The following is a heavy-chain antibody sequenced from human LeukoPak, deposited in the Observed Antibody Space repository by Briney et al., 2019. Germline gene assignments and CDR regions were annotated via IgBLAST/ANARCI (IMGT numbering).Heavy chain of an antibody. CDR3: ASYPLIAAAGRYYYYGMDV. D-gene: IGHD6-13*01. J-gene: IGHJ6*02. CDR1: GYAFTGYY. CDR2: INPNSGGT. Sequence: ASVKVSCKASGYAFTGYYMHWVRQAPGQGLEWMGWINPNSGGTNYAQKFQGRVTMTRDTSISTAYMELSRLRSDDTAVYYCASYPLIAAAGRYYYYGMDVWGQGTTVTVSS. V-gene: IGHV1-2*02.